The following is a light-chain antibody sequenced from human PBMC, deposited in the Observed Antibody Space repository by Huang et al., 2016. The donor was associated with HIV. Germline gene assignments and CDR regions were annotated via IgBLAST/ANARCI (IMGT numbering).Light chain of an antibody. J-gene: IGKJ1*01. V-gene: IGKV1-39*01. CDR2: GSS. CDR1: QSISSY. Sequence: DIQMTQSPSSLSASVGDRVTITCRASQSISSYLSWYQHKTGKAPKLLIYGSSILQSGVPSRFSGSGSRTDFTLTISSVQPEDLATYYCQQSYNTPWTFGQGTKVEIK. CDR3: QQSYNTPWT.